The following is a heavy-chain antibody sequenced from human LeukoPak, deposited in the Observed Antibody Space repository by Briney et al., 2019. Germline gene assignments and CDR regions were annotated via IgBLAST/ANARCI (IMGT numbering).Heavy chain of an antibody. CDR2: ITTYNGDA. CDR1: GYAFTTYG. CDR3: ARERNGGYRPPLHDAFDI. D-gene: IGHD5-12*01. V-gene: IGHV1-18*01. Sequence: GASVKVSCKASGYAFTTYGISWVRQAPGQGLEWMGWITTYNGDANYAQKLQGRVIMTRDTSTSTAYMELRSLRSDDTAVYYCARERNGGYRPPLHDAFDIWGQGTMVTVSS. J-gene: IGHJ3*02.